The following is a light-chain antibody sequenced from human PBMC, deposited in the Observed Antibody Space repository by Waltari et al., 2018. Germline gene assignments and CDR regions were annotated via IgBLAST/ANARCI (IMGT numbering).Light chain of an antibody. Sequence: AIQLTQSPSSLSASVGDRVTITCRASQVIASALAWYHQKPGEPTKLLIYDASSLESGVPSRFSGSGSGTDFTLSIGSLQPEDFATYYCQQFDSYPLTFGGGTKVEIK. CDR2: DAS. V-gene: IGKV1-13*02. CDR3: QQFDSYPLT. J-gene: IGKJ4*01. CDR1: QVIASA.